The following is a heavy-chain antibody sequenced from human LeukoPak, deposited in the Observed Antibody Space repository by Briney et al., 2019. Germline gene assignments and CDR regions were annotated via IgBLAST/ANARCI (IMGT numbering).Heavy chain of an antibody. V-gene: IGHV4-34*01. CDR2: INHSGST. J-gene: IGHJ6*02. CDR3: ARLRARGVIIRYYYYGMDV. Sequence: SETLSLTCAVYGGSFSGYYWSWIRQPPGKGLEWFGEINHSGSTNYNPSLKSRVTISVDTSKNQFSLKLSSVTAADTAVYYCARLRARGVIIRYYYYGMDVWGQGTTVTVSS. CDR1: GGSFSGYY. D-gene: IGHD3-10*01.